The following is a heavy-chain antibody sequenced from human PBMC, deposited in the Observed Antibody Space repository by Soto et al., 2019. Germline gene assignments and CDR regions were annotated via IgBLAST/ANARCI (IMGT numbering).Heavy chain of an antibody. J-gene: IGHJ3*02. V-gene: IGHV1-3*01. CDR1: GYTFTSYA. CDR2: INAGNGNT. CDR3: ARENWGSRRAFDI. Sequence: ASVKVSCKASGYTFTSYAMHWVRQAPGQRLEWMGWINAGNGNTKYSQKFQGRVTITRDTSASTAYMELGSLRSEDTAVYYCARENWGSRRAFDIWGQGTMVTVSS. D-gene: IGHD7-27*01.